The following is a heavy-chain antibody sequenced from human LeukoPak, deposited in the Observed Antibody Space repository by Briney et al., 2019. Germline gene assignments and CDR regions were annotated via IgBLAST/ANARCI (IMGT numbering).Heavy chain of an antibody. J-gene: IGHJ4*02. D-gene: IGHD2-2*01. CDR3: AKFHCSSTSCPVDY. Sequence: GGSLRLSCAASGFTFSSYGMHWVRQAPGKGLEWVAVIWYDGSNKYYADSVKGRFTISRDNSKNTLYLQMNSLRAEDTAVYYCAKFHCSSTSCPVDYWGQGTLVTVSS. V-gene: IGHV3-33*06. CDR1: GFTFSSYG. CDR2: IWYDGSNK.